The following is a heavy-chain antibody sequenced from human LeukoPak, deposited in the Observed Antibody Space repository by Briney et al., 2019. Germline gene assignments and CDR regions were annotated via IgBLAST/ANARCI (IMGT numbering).Heavy chain of an antibody. CDR2: IYYSGST. D-gene: IGHD3-16*01. J-gene: IGHJ3*02. CDR3: GRGAARGGGAFDI. Sequence: SETLSLTCTVSGGSISSGGYYWSWIRQHPGKGLEWIGYIYYSGSTYYNPSLKSRVTISVDTSKNQFSLKLSSVTAADTAVYYCGRGAARGGGAFDIWGQGTMVTVSS. V-gene: IGHV4-31*03. CDR1: GGSISSGGYY.